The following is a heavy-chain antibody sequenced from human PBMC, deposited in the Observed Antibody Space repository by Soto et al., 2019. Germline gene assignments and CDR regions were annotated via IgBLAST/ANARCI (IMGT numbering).Heavy chain of an antibody. D-gene: IGHD3-3*01. Sequence: QVQLRESGPGLVKPSQTLSLTCTVSGGSISSGGYYWSWIRQHPGKGLEWIGNIFYSGSTHYNPSLESRVPISVDTSKNHFSLKLSSVTAADTAVYYCARDQGAYYFWSGSSGWFDRWSQGILVTVSS. CDR3: ARDQGAYYFWSGSSGWFDR. V-gene: IGHV4-31*03. CDR2: IFYSGST. J-gene: IGHJ5*02. CDR1: GGSISSGGYY.